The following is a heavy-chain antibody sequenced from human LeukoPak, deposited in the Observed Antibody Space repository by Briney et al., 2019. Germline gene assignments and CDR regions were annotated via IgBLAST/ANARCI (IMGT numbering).Heavy chain of an antibody. Sequence: PSETLSLTCIVSGYSISSGYYWAWIRQTPGKGLEWIGSIYHTSSTYRNPSLRSRVTISVDTSKNQFSLNLTSLTAADTAVYYCARGGARYQLLNWFDPWGQGTLVTVSS. CDR2: IYHTSST. V-gene: IGHV4-38-2*02. D-gene: IGHD2-2*01. J-gene: IGHJ5*02. CDR3: ARGGARYQLLNWFDP. CDR1: GYSISSGYY.